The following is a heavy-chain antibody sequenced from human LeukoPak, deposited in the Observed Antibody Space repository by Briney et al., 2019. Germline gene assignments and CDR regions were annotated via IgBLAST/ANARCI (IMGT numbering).Heavy chain of an antibody. V-gene: IGHV4-59*08. CDR3: ARRTYYDTLTGYNYWYFDL. CDR1: GDSISSYY. Sequence: SETLSLTCTVSGDSISSYYWSWIRQPPGKGLEWIGYINYSGSTNYNPSLKSRVTISVDTSKNQFSLRLSSVTAADTAVYYCARRTYYDTLTGYNYWYFDLWGRGTLVTVSS. D-gene: IGHD3-9*01. J-gene: IGHJ2*01. CDR2: INYSGST.